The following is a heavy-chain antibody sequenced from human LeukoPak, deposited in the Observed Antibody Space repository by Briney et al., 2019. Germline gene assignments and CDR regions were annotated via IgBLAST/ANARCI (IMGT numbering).Heavy chain of an antibody. CDR2: IFSSGTT. J-gene: IGHJ4*02. D-gene: IGHD2-21*02. Sequence: GSLRLSCAASGFSVSINYMAWVRQAPGKGLEWIGNIFSSGTTYYNQSLKSRVTISVDTSKNQFSLKVRGVTAADTAVYYCARRKDEVTATFDYWGQGILVTVSS. CDR3: ARRKDEVTATFDY. CDR1: GFSVSINY. V-gene: IGHV4-39*01.